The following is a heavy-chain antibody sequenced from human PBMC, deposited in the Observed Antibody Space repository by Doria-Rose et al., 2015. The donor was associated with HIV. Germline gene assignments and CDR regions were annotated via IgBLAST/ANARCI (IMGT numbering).Heavy chain of an antibody. CDR3: ARIKSGRWYHKYYFDF. V-gene: IGHV2-26*01. J-gene: IGHJ4*02. D-gene: IGHD6-13*01. CDR2: IFSDDDR. CDR1: GVSLSSPGMG. Sequence: QVTLKESGPVLVKPTETLTLTCTVSGVSLSSPGMGVSWICQPPGKALEWLANIFSDDDRSYKTSLKSRLTISRCTSKSQVVLTMTDMDPVDTATYYCARIKSGRWYHKYYFDFWGRGTLVIVSA.